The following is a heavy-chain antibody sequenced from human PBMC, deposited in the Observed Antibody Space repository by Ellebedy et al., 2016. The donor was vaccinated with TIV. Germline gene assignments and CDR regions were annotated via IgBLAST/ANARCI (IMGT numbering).Heavy chain of an antibody. CDR3: AKEMRSFTFRGDVYSYYYAFEV. D-gene: IGHD3-10*01. J-gene: IGHJ6*02. Sequence: GESLKISXAASGFTFSNHAMAWVRQAPGKGLEWVSSITSTADRTHYADSVEGRFTISRDKSKNTLFLQMSSLRVEDTAVYYCAKEMRSFTFRGDVYSYYYAFEVWGQGTTVTVSS. CDR2: ITSTADRT. CDR1: GFTFSNHA. V-gene: IGHV3-23*01.